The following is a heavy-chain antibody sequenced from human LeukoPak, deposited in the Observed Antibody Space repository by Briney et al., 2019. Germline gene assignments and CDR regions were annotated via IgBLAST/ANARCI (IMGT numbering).Heavy chain of an antibody. CDR1: GFTFSTFG. CDR3: VRDSSGPI. CDR2: ISYDGTNK. D-gene: IGHD6-19*01. Sequence: GGSLRLSCTASGFTFSTFGMHWVRQAPGKGLEWVAVISYDGTNKNYADSVKGRFTISRDNSKNTMYLQMNSLRAEDTAVYYCVRDSSGPIWGQGTMVTVSS. J-gene: IGHJ3*02. V-gene: IGHV3-30*04.